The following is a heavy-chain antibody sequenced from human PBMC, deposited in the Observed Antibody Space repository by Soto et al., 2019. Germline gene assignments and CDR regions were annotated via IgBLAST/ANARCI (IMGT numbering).Heavy chain of an antibody. Sequence: QITLKESGPTLVKPTQTLTLTCTFSGFSLSTSGVGVGWIRQPPGKAMEWLALISWYDDKRYSPSLKSRLTITKDTSKNQVVLTMTHMDPVDTATYYCAHRMYSSSWWGLSPFDYWGQGTLVTVSS. V-gene: IGHV2-5*01. CDR2: ISWYDDK. D-gene: IGHD6-13*01. CDR3: AHRMYSSSWWGLSPFDY. CDR1: GFSLSTSGVG. J-gene: IGHJ4*02.